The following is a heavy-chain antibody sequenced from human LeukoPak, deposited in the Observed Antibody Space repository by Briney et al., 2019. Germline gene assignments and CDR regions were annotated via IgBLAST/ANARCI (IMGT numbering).Heavy chain of an antibody. CDR2: ISHDSGST. Sequence: GGSLRLSCAAHGHTFSSFAMRSVRQTAGKGLEWVATISHDSGSTYFAGCMKGRFTISRDNSKSKLYLQMNSLRAEDTALYFCPKDFSSGLFDYWGQGTLVAVSS. CDR1: GHTFSSFA. D-gene: IGHD6-19*01. CDR3: PKDFSSGLFDY. V-gene: IGHV3-23*01. J-gene: IGHJ4*02.